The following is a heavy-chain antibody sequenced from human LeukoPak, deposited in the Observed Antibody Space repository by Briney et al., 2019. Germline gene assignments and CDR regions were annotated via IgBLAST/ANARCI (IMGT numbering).Heavy chain of an antibody. V-gene: IGHV1-24*01. CDR2: FDPEDGET. CDR1: GYTLTELS. D-gene: IGHD3-3*01. J-gene: IGHJ6*02. Sequence: ASVKVSCKVSGYTLTELSMHWVRQAPGKGLEWMGGFDPEDGETIYAQKFQGRVTMTEDTSTDTAYMELSSLRSEDTAVYYCARVYGGITIFGVVIISGMDVWGQGTTVTVSS. CDR3: ARVYGGITIFGVVIISGMDV.